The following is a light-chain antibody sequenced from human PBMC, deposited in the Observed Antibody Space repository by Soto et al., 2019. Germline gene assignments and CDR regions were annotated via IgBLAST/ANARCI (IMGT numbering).Light chain of an antibody. CDR2: ESA. V-gene: IGLV2-14*01. J-gene: IGLJ2*01. Sequence: QSVPTQPASVSGTLGQSITISCSGTSSEVGGYDYVSWYQQYPGKAPKLIIYESANRPSGLSYRFSGSKSGNTASLPISGLQAEDDADYYCSSYTSSATLIFGGGTKVTVL. CDR3: SSYTSSATLI. CDR1: SSEVGGYDY.